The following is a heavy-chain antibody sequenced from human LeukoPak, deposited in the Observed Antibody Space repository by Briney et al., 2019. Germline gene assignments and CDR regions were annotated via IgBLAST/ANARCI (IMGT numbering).Heavy chain of an antibody. Sequence: GGSLRLSCAASGFIVSSKYMSWVRQAPGKGLGWVSGIYSNGNTHYADPVKGRFTISRDNSKSTLYLQMNSLRVEDTAVYYCGSSTFRYYYHGMDVWGQGATVTVSS. CDR2: IYSNGNT. J-gene: IGHJ6*02. CDR1: GFIVSSKY. CDR3: GSSTFRYYYHGMDV. V-gene: IGHV3-53*01.